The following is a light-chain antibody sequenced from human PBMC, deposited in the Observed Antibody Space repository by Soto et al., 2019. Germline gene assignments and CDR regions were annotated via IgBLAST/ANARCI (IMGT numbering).Light chain of an antibody. Sequence: QSALTQPASVSGSPGQSITISCTGTSSDIGGYNYVSWYQQHPGKAPKLMIYEVSNRPSGVSNRFSGSKSGNTASLTISGLQAEDEADYYCSSYTSSNTRYVFGTGTQVTVL. CDR3: SSYTSSNTRYV. J-gene: IGLJ1*01. CDR1: SSDIGGYNY. V-gene: IGLV2-14*01. CDR2: EVS.